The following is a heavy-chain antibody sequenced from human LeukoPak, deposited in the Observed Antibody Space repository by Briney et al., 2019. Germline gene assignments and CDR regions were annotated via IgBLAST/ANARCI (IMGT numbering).Heavy chain of an antibody. D-gene: IGHD5-24*01. CDR3: ARTIFALRDYYYYMDV. Sequence: ASAKVSCKAFGHTFTDYYMHWVRQAPGQGLEWMGWINPNNGGTNYAQKFQGRVTMTRDTSISTVYMELSRLRSDDTAVYYCARTIFALRDYYYYMDVWGKGTTVIVSS. CDR2: INPNNGGT. J-gene: IGHJ6*03. CDR1: GHTFTDYY. V-gene: IGHV1-2*02.